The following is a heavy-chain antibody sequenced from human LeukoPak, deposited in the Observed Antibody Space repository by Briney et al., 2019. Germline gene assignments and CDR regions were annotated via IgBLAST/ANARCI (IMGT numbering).Heavy chain of an antibody. CDR3: ASGEPRKRQLGDY. Sequence: SETLSLTCTVSGGSISSSSYYWGWIRQPPGKGLEWIGSIYYSGSTYYNPSLKSRVTISVDTSKNQFSLKLSSVTAADTAVYYCASGEPRKRQLGDYWGQGTLVAVSS. D-gene: IGHD6-6*01. J-gene: IGHJ4*02. CDR1: GGSISSSSYY. V-gene: IGHV4-39*01. CDR2: IYYSGST.